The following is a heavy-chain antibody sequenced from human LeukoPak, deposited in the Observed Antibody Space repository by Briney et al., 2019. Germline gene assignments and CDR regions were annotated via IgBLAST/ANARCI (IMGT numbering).Heavy chain of an antibody. V-gene: IGHV1-18*01. D-gene: IGHD3-22*01. CDR2: ISAYNGNT. J-gene: IGHJ3*02. CDR3: ARDRYYYDSSGSARDI. CDR1: GGTFSSYA. Sequence: ASVKVSCKASGGTFSSYAISWVRQAPGQGLEWMGWISAYNGNTNYAQKLQGRVTMTTDTSTSTAYMELRSLRSDDTAVYYCARDRYYYDSSGSARDIWGQGTMVTVSS.